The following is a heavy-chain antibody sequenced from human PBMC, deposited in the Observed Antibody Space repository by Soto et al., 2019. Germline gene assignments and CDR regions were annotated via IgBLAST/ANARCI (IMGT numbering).Heavy chain of an antibody. CDR1: GFTFSSYG. V-gene: IGHV3-30*18. Sequence: GGSLRLSCAASGFTFSSYGMHWVRQAPGEGLEWVAVISYDGSNKYYADSVKGRFTISRDNSKNSLYLQMNSLRAEDTAVYYCAKDYQLLNYCYYGMDVWGRGTTVDVSS. CDR2: ISYDGSNK. D-gene: IGHD2-2*01. J-gene: IGHJ6*02. CDR3: AKDYQLLNYCYYGMDV.